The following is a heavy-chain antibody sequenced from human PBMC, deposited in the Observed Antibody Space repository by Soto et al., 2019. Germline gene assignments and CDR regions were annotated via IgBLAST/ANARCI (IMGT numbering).Heavy chain of an antibody. V-gene: IGHV2-5*02. CDR1: GFSLSTSGEG. CDR3: AHITRAGGSCFDY. CDR2: TSWDDKE. D-gene: IGHD2-15*01. J-gene: IGHJ4*02. Sequence: QLTLKESGPTLVKPTQTLTVTCTFSGFSLSTSGEGVGWIRQPPGRALEWLVNTSWDDKERYSPSLKSRLTITKDTSRNQVVLTMTDMDPVDTATCYCAHITRAGGSCFDYWGQGTLVTVSS.